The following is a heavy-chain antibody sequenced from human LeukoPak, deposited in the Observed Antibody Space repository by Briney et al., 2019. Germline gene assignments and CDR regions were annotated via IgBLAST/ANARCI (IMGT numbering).Heavy chain of an antibody. CDR1: GYTFTSYD. CDR2: MNPNSGNT. CDR3: AIPRRLDWLNY. J-gene: IGHJ4*02. Sequence: ASVKVSCKASGYTFTSYDINWVRQATGQGLEWMGWMNPNSGNTGYAQKFQGRVTITRNTSISTAYMELSRLRSDDTAVYYCAIPRRLDWLNYWGQGTLVTVSS. V-gene: IGHV1-8*03. D-gene: IGHD3-9*01.